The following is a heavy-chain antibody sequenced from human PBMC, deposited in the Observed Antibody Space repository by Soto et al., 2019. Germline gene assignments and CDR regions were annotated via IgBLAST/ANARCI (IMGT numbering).Heavy chain of an antibody. Sequence: LSLPCTVSGGSMSSNYWTWIRQSPGKGLEWIGYIYYTGSTKYNPSLKSRVTISLDTSKNQFSLRLTSVTSADTAVYYCARGGSYGDFFDYWGQGAQVTVSS. CDR2: IYYTGST. D-gene: IGHD4-17*01. V-gene: IGHV4-59*01. CDR1: GGSMSSNY. J-gene: IGHJ4*02. CDR3: ARGGSYGDFFDY.